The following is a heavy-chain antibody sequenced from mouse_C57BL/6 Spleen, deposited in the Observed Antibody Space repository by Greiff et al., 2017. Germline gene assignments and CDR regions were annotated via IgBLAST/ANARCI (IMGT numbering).Heavy chain of an antibody. D-gene: IGHD2-1*01. CDR1: GYAFSSSW. CDR2: IYPGDGDT. Sequence: QVQLKQSGPELVKPGASVKISCKASGYAFSSSWMNWVKQRPGKGLEWIGRIYPGDGDTNYNGKFKGKATLTADKSSSTAYMQLSSLTSEDSAVYFCARWGVTRYFDVWGTGTTVTVSS. CDR3: ARWGVTRYFDV. J-gene: IGHJ1*03. V-gene: IGHV1-82*01.